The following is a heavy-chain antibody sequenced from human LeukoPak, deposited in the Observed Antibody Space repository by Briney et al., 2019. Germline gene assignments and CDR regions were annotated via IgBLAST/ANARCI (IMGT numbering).Heavy chain of an antibody. CDR2: ITGSGDST. CDR3: VRDGDAYNFDY. CDR1: GFIFSTYP. D-gene: IGHD5-24*01. V-gene: IGHV3-23*01. J-gene: IGHJ4*02. Sequence: PGGSLRLSCAASGFIFSTYPMSWVRQAPGKGLEWVSAITGSGDSTFYADSVKGRFTISRDNAKNTLYLQMNSLRAEDTAVYYCVRDGDAYNFDYWGQGTLVTVSS.